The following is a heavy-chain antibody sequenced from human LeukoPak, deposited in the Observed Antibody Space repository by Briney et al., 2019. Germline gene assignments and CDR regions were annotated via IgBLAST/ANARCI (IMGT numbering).Heavy chain of an antibody. CDR1: GYSFTGYY. CDR3: ARVLDSGYPVWDC. D-gene: IGHD5-12*01. J-gene: IGHJ4*02. Sequence: VSVKVSCKASGYSFTGYYIHWVRQAPGQGLEWMGWISPNSGGTNYAQKFQGRVTMTRDTSISTAYMELSRLRSDDTAVYYCARVLDSGYPVWDCWGQGTLVTVSS. CDR2: ISPNSGGT. V-gene: IGHV1-2*02.